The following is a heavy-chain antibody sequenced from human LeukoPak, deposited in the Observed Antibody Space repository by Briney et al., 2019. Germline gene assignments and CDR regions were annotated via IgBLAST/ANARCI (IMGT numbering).Heavy chain of an antibody. D-gene: IGHD3-9*01. Sequence: GGSLRLSCAASGFTFSSYGMHWVRQAPGKGLEWVAVISYDGSNKYYADSVKGRFTISRDNSKNTLYLQMNSLRAEDTAVYYCAKDVVRYYDILTGYFDYWGQGTLVTVSS. CDR1: GFTFSSYG. J-gene: IGHJ4*02. CDR2: ISYDGSNK. CDR3: AKDVVRYYDILTGYFDY. V-gene: IGHV3-30*18.